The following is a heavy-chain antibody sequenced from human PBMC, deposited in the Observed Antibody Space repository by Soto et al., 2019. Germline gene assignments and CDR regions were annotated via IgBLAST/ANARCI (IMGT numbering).Heavy chain of an antibody. CDR3: ATAVARSLEYTTDY. CDR1: GFTFSSYS. CDR2: ITNGGTTI. J-gene: IGHJ4*02. Sequence: GGSLRLSCAASGFTFSSYSMNWVRQAPGKGLEWISYITNGGTTIYYADSVKGRFTISRDSAKNSLYLHMNSLRDDDTAVSYCATAVARSLEYTTDYWGQGTLVAVSS. V-gene: IGHV3-48*02. D-gene: IGHD3-3*01.